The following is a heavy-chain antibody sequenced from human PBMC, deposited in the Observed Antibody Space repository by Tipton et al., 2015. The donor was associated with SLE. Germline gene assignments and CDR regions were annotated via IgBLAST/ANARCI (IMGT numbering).Heavy chain of an antibody. J-gene: IGHJ5*01. CDR2: INTDGRTT. Sequence: SLRLSCTASGFTFSTYRMTWLRQAPGKGLVWVARINTDGRTTSYADSVKGRFTISRDNAKDTLYLQMNSLTAEDTAVYYCARDLGLEQWPEVWFDSWGQGTLVTVSS. V-gene: IGHV3-74*01. CDR1: GFTFSTYR. CDR3: ARDLGLEQWPEVWFDS. D-gene: IGHD6-19*01.